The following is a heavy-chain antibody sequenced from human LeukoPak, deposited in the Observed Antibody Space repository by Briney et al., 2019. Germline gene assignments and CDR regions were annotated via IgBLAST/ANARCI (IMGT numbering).Heavy chain of an antibody. J-gene: IGHJ4*02. V-gene: IGHV1-18*01. D-gene: IGHD6-13*01. Sequence: ASVKVSCKASGYILNTNGINWVRQAPGQGLEWVAYISAYSGVTNSAQKFRNRVTMTTDTSTRTAYMELRSLTSDDSAVYYCARGGLSTRWGLDYWGQGTLATVSS. CDR3: ARGGLSTRWGLDY. CDR2: ISAYSGVT. CDR1: GYILNTNG.